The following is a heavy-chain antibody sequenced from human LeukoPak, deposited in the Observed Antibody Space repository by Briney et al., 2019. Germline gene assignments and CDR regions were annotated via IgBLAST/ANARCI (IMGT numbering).Heavy chain of an antibody. CDR3: AARDIGASTMIVP. D-gene: IGHD3-22*01. J-gene: IGHJ4*02. CDR2: ISSSSSYI. CDR1: GFTFSSYS. V-gene: IGHV3-21*01. Sequence: GGSLRLSCAASGFTFSSYSMSWVRQAPGKGLEWVSSISSSSSYIYYADSVKGRFTISRDNAKNSLYLQMNSLRAEDTAVYYCAARDIGASTMIVPWGQGTLVTVSS.